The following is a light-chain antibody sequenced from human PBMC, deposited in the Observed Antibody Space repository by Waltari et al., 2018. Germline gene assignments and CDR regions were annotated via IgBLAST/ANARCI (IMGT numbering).Light chain of an antibody. V-gene: IGLV2-14*01. CDR1: SSDVGTYNY. J-gene: IGLJ3*02. Sequence: QSALTQPASVSGSPGQSITISCTGTSSDVGTYNYVSWYQHHPGKAPKLVVYGVTNRPSGCSTRFSGSKSGKTASLTISGLQAEDEADYHCTSCTTSATWVFGGGTKLTVL. CDR3: TSCTTSATWV. CDR2: GVT.